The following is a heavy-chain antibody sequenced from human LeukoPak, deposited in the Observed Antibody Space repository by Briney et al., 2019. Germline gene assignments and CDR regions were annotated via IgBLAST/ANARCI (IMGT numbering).Heavy chain of an antibody. V-gene: IGHV3-11*04. D-gene: IGHD7-27*01. CDR3: VRGVNWGFDS. CDR1: GFTFSDYP. CDR2: IRGSGPSSGSGT. J-gene: IGHJ4*02. Sequence: SGGSLRLSCATSGFTFSDYPMNWVRQAPGKGLEWVSNIRGSGPSSGSGTYYADSVKGRFNISRDDAKNSVYLQMNSLRIEDSAFYYCVRGVNWGFDSWGQGALVTVSS.